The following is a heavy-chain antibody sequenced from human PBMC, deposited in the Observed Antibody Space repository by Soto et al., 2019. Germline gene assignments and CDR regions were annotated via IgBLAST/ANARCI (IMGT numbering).Heavy chain of an antibody. V-gene: IGHV4-34*01. D-gene: IGHD2-15*01. CDR1: GGSFSGFY. CDR2: INHSGTT. CDR3: ERADRTLVPSYGLDV. Sequence: PSETLSLTCAVSGGSFSGFYWTWIRQPPGEGLEWIGEINHSGTTNFNPSLRSRLTISLDSSKKHFSLKLTSMTAADAAVYYCERADRTLVPSYGLDVWGQGTRVTVSS. J-gene: IGHJ6*02.